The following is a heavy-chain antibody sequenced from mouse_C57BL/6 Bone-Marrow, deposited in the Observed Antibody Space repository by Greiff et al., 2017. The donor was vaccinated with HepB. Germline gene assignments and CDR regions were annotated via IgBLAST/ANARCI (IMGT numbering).Heavy chain of an antibody. Sequence: QVQLQQPGAELVRPGTSVKLSCKASGYTFTSYWMHWVKQRPGQGLEWMGVIDPSDSYTNYNQKFKGKATLTVDTSSSTAYMQISSLTSEDSAVYYCARLDYGSRSAMDYWGQGTSVTVSS. V-gene: IGHV1-59*01. CDR3: ARLDYGSRSAMDY. CDR2: IDPSDSYT. J-gene: IGHJ4*01. D-gene: IGHD1-1*01. CDR1: GYTFTSYW.